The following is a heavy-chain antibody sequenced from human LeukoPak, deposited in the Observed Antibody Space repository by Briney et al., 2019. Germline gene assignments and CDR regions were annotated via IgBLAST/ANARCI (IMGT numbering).Heavy chain of an antibody. V-gene: IGHV1-69*13. D-gene: IGHD6-6*01. J-gene: IGHJ3*02. CDR2: IIPIFGTA. Sequence: ASVKVPCKASGGTFSSYAISWVRQAPGQGLEWMGGIIPIFGTANYAQKFQGRVTITADESTSTAYMELSSLRSEDTAVYYCARAARGARPGAFDIWGQGTMVTVSS. CDR3: ARAARGARPGAFDI. CDR1: GGTFSSYA.